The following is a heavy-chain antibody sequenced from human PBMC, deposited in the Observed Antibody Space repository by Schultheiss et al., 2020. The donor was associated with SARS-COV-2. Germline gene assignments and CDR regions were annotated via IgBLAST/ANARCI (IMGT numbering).Heavy chain of an antibody. CDR2: VNPYNGNT. CDR1: GYTFTSFS. V-gene: IGHV1-18*04. J-gene: IGHJ6*02. CDR3: ARGYPSSGWPNGMDV. D-gene: IGHD6-19*01. Sequence: ASVKVSCKPSGYTFTSFSINWVRQAPGQGLEWMGWVNPYNGNTIYAQKFQGRVTMTADTSTNTVYMELSSLRSEDTAVYYCARGYPSSGWPNGMDVWGQGTTVTVSS.